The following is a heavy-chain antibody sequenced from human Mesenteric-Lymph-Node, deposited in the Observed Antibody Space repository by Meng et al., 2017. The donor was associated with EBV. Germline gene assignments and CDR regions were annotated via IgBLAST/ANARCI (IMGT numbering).Heavy chain of an antibody. Sequence: QVQVVQSGAVVKKPGDSLKVSCKTSGYIFSHYGIDWVRHAPGQGLEWMGWIYTFNDDTIYAESFQDRVTLTTDTSTSTVYMELKSLRSDDTAVYYCARTYSSTSHFDYWGQGSLVTVSS. V-gene: IGHV1-18*01. CDR2: IYTFNDDT. CDR1: GYIFSHYG. CDR3: ARTYSSTSHFDY. D-gene: IGHD6-6*01. J-gene: IGHJ4*02.